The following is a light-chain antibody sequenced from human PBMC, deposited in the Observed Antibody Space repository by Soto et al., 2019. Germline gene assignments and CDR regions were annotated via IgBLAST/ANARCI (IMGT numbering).Light chain of an antibody. CDR2: GAS. Sequence: EIVVTQSPVTLSVSPGETATLSCRASQSVRGNLAWYQQRPGQSPRLLIYGASSRATGIPARFSGSGSGTEFTLSISSLQSEDFAVYYCQQYNNWPFITFGQGTRLEIK. V-gene: IGKV3-15*01. J-gene: IGKJ5*01. CDR1: QSVRGN. CDR3: QQYNNWPFIT.